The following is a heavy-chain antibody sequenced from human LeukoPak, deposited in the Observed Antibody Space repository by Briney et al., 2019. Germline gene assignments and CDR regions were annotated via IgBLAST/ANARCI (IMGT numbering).Heavy chain of an antibody. V-gene: IGHV3-66*02. CDR2: IYSGGTT. CDR3: ARGGEDVQYPDTKRSFDI. J-gene: IGHJ3*02. D-gene: IGHD3-10*01. CDR1: GFIVKNRY. Sequence: ALGLLRRSCAASGFIVKNRYRTRVRQAPGKGLEWVSVIYSGGTTHYAESVRGRFTISGDNSQNTMHLQMNSLTADDTAMYYCARGGEDVQYPDTKRSFDIWGLGTMVTVSS.